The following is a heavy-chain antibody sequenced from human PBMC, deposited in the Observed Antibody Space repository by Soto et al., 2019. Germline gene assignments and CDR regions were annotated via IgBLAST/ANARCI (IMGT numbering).Heavy chain of an antibody. J-gene: IGHJ5*02. V-gene: IGHV3-30*18. CDR2: ISYDGSNK. D-gene: IGHD1-7*01. CDR3: AKDAGSNWNYHWFDP. CDR1: GFTFSSYG. Sequence: QVQLVESGGGVVQPGRSLRLSCAASGFTFSSYGMHWVRQAPGKGLEWVAVISYDGSNKYYADSVKGRFTISRDNSKNTLYLQMNSLRAEDTAVYYCAKDAGSNWNYHWFDPWGQGTLVTVSS.